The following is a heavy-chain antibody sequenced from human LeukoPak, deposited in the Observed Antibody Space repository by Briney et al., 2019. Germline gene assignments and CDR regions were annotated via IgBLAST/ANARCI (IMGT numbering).Heavy chain of an antibody. CDR1: GFTLRNYD. V-gene: IGHV1-2*02. CDR3: ARRKSSSLDY. J-gene: IGHJ4*02. Sequence: GGSLRLSCVASGFTLRNYDMHWVRQAPGQGLEWMGWINPNSGGTNYAQKFQGRVTMTRDTSISTAYMELSRLRSDDTAVYYCARRKSSSLDYWGQGTLVTVSS. CDR2: INPNSGGT. D-gene: IGHD6-6*01.